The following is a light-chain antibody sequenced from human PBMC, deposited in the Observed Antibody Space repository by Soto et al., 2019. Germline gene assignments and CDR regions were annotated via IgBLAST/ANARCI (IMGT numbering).Light chain of an antibody. V-gene: IGLV2-23*03. CDR3: CSYAGSSTFLYV. Sequence: QSVLTQPASVSGSPGQSITISCTGTSSDVGSYNLVSWYQQHPGKAPKLMIYEGSKRPSGVSNRFSGSKSGNTASLTISGLQAEDEADYYCCSYAGSSTFLYVFGTGNKLTVL. J-gene: IGLJ1*01. CDR1: SSDVGSYNL. CDR2: EGS.